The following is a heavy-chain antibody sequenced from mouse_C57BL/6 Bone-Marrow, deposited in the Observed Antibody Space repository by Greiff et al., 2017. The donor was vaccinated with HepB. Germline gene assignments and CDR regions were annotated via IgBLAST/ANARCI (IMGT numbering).Heavy chain of an antibody. CDR3: VRHLYDYDHYYAMDY. CDR1: GFSFNTYA. CDR2: IRSKSNNYAT. J-gene: IGHJ4*01. Sequence: EVKLVESGGGLVQPKGSLKLSCAASGFSFNTYAMNWVRQAPGKGLEWVARIRSKSNNYATYYADSVKDRFTISRDDSESMLYLQMNNLKTEDTAMYYCVRHLYDYDHYYAMDYWGQGTSVTVSS. D-gene: IGHD2-4*01. V-gene: IGHV10-1*01.